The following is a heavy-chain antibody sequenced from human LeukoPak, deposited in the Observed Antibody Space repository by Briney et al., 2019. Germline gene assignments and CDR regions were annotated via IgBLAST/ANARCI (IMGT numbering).Heavy chain of an antibody. J-gene: IGHJ4*02. CDR3: ARGMSEAAYCGGDCYRSIAY. CDR2: TIPIFGTA. CDR1: GGTFSSYA. V-gene: IGHV1-69*05. Sequence: SVKVSCKASGGTFSSYAISWVRQAPGQGLEWMGGTIPIFGTANYAQKFQGRVTITTDESTSTAYMELSSLRSEDTAVYYCARGMSEAAYCGGDCYRSIAYWGQGTLVTVSS. D-gene: IGHD2-21*02.